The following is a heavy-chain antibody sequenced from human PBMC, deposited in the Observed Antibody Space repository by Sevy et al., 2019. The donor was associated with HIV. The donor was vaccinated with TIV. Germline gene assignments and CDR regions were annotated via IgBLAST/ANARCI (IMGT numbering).Heavy chain of an antibody. V-gene: IGHV3-30*04. D-gene: IGHD1-1*01. CDR3: ALERLSSDVAEYFQN. Sequence: GGSLRLSCAASGFTFSYFSMHWVRQAPGKGLEWVATIPYDGRNDHYADSVKGRFTISRDNSKNALYLQMNNLRADDTAVYFCALERLSSDVAEYFQNWGQSTLVTVSS. CDR2: IPYDGRND. CDR1: GFTFSYFS. J-gene: IGHJ1*01.